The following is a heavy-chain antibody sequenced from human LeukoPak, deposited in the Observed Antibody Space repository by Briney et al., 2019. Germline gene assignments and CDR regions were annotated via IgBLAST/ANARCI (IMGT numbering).Heavy chain of an antibody. J-gene: IGHJ4*02. CDR3: ATWERITMVRGALYYFDY. CDR2: FDPEDGET. CDR1: GYTLTELS. V-gene: IGHV1-24*01. D-gene: IGHD3-10*01. Sequence: ASVKVSCKVSGYTLTELSMHWVRQAPGKGLEWMGGFDPEDGETIYAQKFQGRVTMTEDTSTDTAYMELSSLRSEDTAVYYCATWERITMVRGALYYFDYWGQGTLVTVSS.